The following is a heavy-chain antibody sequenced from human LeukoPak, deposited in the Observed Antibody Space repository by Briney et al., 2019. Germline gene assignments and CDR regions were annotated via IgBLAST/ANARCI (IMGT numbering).Heavy chain of an antibody. V-gene: IGHV6-1*01. CDR2: TYYRSKWFN. J-gene: IGHJ4*02. D-gene: IGHD5-18*01. Sequence: SQTLSLTCAISGDSVSSNSAAWNWIRQYPSRGLEWLERTYYRSKWFNDYAVSVKSRITITPDTSKNHFSLQLNSVTPEDTAVYYCVREAEVTRFDYWGQGTLATVSS. CDR1: GDSVSSNSAA. CDR3: VREAEVTRFDY.